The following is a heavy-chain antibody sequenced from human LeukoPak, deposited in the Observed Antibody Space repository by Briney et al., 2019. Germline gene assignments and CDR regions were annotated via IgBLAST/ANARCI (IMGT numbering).Heavy chain of an antibody. D-gene: IGHD3-10*01. CDR2: IKQGGRQK. CDR1: AFTFRKYW. CDR3: AREMSESYGMDV. J-gene: IGHJ6*02. Sequence: PGGSLRLSCVASAFTFRKYWMSWVRQAPGKGLEWVANIKQGGRQKYYVDSVKGRFTISRDDVKNSLYLEMNFLRAEDTAVYYCAREMSESYGMDVWGQGTTVTVSS. V-gene: IGHV3-7*01.